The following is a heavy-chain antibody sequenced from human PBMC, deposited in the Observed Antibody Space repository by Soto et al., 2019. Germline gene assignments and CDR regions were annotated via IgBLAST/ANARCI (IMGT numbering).Heavy chain of an antibody. CDR2: IDWDEDR. J-gene: IGHJ4*02. CDR1: GFSLSTSGMR. V-gene: IGHV2-70*04. D-gene: IGHD3-22*01. Sequence: SGPTLVNPTETLTLTCTFSGFSLSTSGMRVSWIRQAPGKALEWLARIDWDEDRFYSTSLKTRLTISKDTSKNQVVLTMTKMDPVDTATYYCARMRSDYGSSGFDYWGQGILVTVSS. CDR3: ARMRSDYGSSGFDY.